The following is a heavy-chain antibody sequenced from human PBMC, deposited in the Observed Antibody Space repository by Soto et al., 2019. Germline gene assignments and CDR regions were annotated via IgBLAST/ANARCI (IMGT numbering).Heavy chain of an antibody. CDR1: GFTFSSYD. CDR3: ARRSRYGSGSTGY. CDR2: IATAGDT. Sequence: GGSLRLSCAASGFTFSSYDMHWVRQATGKHLEWVSTIATAGDTYYPGSVKGRFSISRENAKNSLYLQMNSLRAGDTAVYYCARRSRYGSGSTGYSGTGTLVTVSS. J-gene: IGHJ4*02. V-gene: IGHV3-13*01. D-gene: IGHD3-10*01.